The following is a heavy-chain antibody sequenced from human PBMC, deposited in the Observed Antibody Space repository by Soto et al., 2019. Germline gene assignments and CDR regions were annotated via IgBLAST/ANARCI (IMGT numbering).Heavy chain of an antibody. D-gene: IGHD6-13*01. CDR1: GFTFSTYA. CDR3: AKYRAAASPFFDY. CDR2: ISGSGGTT. Sequence: PGGSLRLSCAASGFTFSTYAMTWVRQAPGKGLEWVSAISGSGGTTYYADSVKGRFAISRDNAKNTLYLQVNSLRAEDTAVYYCAKYRAAASPFFDYWGQGTLVTVSS. J-gene: IGHJ4*02. V-gene: IGHV3-23*01.